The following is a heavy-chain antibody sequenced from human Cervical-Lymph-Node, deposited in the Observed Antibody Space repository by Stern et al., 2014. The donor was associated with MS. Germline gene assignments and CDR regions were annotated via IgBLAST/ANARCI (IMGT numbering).Heavy chain of an antibody. V-gene: IGHV4-4*02. CDR2: IYHSGSP. D-gene: IGHD5-24*01. CDR1: GGSISSRNW. CDR3: ARGSRDGYNYGTFDY. Sequence: QVQLQESGPGLVKPSGTLSLTCAVSGGSISSRNWWSWVRQPPGKGLEWIGEIYHSGSPNYNPSLQSRVTISVDKSKNQFSLKLSSVTAADTAVYYCARGSRDGYNYGTFDYWGQGTLVTVSS. J-gene: IGHJ4*02.